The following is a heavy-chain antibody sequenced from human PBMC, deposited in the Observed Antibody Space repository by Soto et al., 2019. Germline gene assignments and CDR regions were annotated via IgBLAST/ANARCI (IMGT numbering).Heavy chain of an antibody. Sequence: QVQLVESGGGVVQPGRSLRLSCAASGFTFRIYSMHWVRQSPGKGLEWVAVMWYDGTNKYYGESVKGRFTISRDNSENTLYLPMNSLRVEDTAVYYCARDATCGTTGGSFDIWGHGTLVTVSS. CDR3: ARDATCGTTGGSFDI. CDR1: GFTFRIYS. D-gene: IGHD4-17*01. CDR2: MWYDGTNK. V-gene: IGHV3-33*01. J-gene: IGHJ3*02.